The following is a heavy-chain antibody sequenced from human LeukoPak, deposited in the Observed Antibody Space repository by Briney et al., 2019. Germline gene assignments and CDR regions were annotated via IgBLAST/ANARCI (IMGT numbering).Heavy chain of an antibody. V-gene: IGHV3-30-3*01. CDR3: ARDPDGNSLLDY. Sequence: GGSLRLSCSASGFASRDHAMHWVRQAPGKGLEWVAVISADGNNKYYADSVKGRFTISSDNAKNTLFLQMNSLRAEDTAVYYCARDPDGNSLLDYWGQGTLVTVSS. CDR2: ISADGNNK. CDR1: GFASRDHA. D-gene: IGHD5-24*01. J-gene: IGHJ4*02.